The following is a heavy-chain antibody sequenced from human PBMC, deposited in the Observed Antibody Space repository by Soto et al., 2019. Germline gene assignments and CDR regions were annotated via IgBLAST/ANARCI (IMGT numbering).Heavy chain of an antibody. V-gene: IGHV6-1*01. Sequence: SQTLSLTCAISGDSVSSTIVAWNWIRQSPSRGLEWLGRTYYRSKWYNDYAVSVKSRITINPDTSKNQFSLQLNSVTPEDTAVYYCARDQTTFGVVISYYGMDVWGQGTTVTVSS. CDR2: TYYRSKWYN. CDR3: ARDQTTFGVVISYYGMDV. CDR1: GDSVSSTIVA. D-gene: IGHD3-3*01. J-gene: IGHJ6*02.